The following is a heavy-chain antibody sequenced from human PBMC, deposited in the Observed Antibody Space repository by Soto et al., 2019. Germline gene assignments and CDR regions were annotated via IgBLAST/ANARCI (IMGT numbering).Heavy chain of an antibody. CDR1: GFTFSSYG. Sequence: QVQLVESGGGVVQPGRSLRLSCAASGFTFSSYGMHRVRQAPGKGLEWVAVISYDGSNKYYADSVKGRFTISRDNSKNTLYLQMNSLRAEDTAVYYCAKGLERYSSGWHVSYGMDVWGQGTTVTVSS. CDR2: ISYDGSNK. J-gene: IGHJ6*02. CDR3: AKGLERYSSGWHVSYGMDV. D-gene: IGHD6-19*01. V-gene: IGHV3-30*18.